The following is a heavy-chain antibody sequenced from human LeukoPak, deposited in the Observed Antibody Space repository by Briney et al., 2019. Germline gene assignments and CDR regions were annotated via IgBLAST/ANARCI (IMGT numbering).Heavy chain of an antibody. CDR3: VSSSSGWGKFDY. CDR2: ISGSGGST. CDR1: GFTFSSYA. Sequence: GGSLRLSCAASGFTFSSYAMSWVRQAPGKGLEWVSAISGSGGSTYYADFVKGRFTISRDNSKNTLYLQMNSLRAEDTAVYYCVSSSSGWGKFDYWGQGTLVTVSS. J-gene: IGHJ4*02. D-gene: IGHD6-19*01. V-gene: IGHV3-23*01.